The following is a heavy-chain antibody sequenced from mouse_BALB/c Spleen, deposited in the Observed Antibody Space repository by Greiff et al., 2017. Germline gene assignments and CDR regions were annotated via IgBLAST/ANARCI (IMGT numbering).Heavy chain of an antibody. D-gene: IGHD2-1*01. CDR1: GFSLTDYG. V-gene: IGHV2-6-5*01. CDR2: IWGGGST. Sequence: VQLQQSGPGLVAPSQSLSITCTVSGFSLTDYGVSWIRQPPGKGLEWLGVIWGGGSTYYNSALKSRLSISKDNSKSQVFFKMNSPQANDTAIYYCASYGKDYAMDYWGQGTSVTVSS. CDR3: ASYGKDYAMDY. J-gene: IGHJ4*01.